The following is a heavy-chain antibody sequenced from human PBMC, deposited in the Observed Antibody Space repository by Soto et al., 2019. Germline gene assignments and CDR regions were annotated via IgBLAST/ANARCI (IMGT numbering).Heavy chain of an antibody. Sequence: QVQLVESGGGVVQPGRSLRLSCAASGFTFSSFSLHWVRQAPGKGLEWLALISYDGTNKYNADSVKGRFTISRDNPHNTLYLQLNSLRPDDTAVYYCARTTTVAGTPEFDYWGQGALVTVSS. D-gene: IGHD6-19*01. J-gene: IGHJ4*02. CDR3: ARTTTVAGTPEFDY. CDR1: GFTFSSFS. V-gene: IGHV3-30-3*01. CDR2: ISYDGTNK.